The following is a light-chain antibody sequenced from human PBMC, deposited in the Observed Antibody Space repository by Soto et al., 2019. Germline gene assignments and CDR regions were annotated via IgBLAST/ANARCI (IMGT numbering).Light chain of an antibody. Sequence: AIRMTQSPSSLSASTVDIVTITCRASQGISSYLAWYQQKPGKAPKLLIYAASTLQSGVPSRFSGSGSGTDFTLTISSLQPDDFATYYRQQYMSYSFGQGTKVDIK. CDR1: QGISSY. V-gene: IGKV1-8*01. CDR3: QQYMSYS. J-gene: IGKJ1*01. CDR2: AAS.